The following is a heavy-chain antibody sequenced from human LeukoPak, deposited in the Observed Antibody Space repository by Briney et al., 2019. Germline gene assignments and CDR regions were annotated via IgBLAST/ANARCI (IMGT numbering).Heavy chain of an antibody. V-gene: IGHV4-59*01. CDR3: ASTLELPYYYGMDV. J-gene: IGHJ6*02. D-gene: IGHD1-26*01. CDR2: IYYSGSA. CDR1: YGSISSYY. Sequence: SETLSLTCTVSYGSISSYYWSWNRQPPGKGLEWIGYIYYSGSANYKLSLESVGTISVDTSKNQFSLKLSSVTAADTAVYYCASTLELPYYYGMDVWGQGTTVTVSS.